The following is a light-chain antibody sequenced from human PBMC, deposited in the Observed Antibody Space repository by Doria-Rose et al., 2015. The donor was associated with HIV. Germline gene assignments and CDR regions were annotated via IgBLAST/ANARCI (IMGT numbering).Light chain of an antibody. J-gene: IGLJ2*01. CDR3: SSYTSGTSFV. CDR1: SSDVGYYKY. CDR2: DVT. Sequence: QSALTQPASVSGSPGQSITISCTGTSSDVGYYKYVSWYQQYPGKAPKLIISDVTKRPSGVSDRFSGSKSGNTASLTISGLQAEDEAEYFCSSYTSGTSFVFGGGTKLTV. V-gene: IGLV2-14*03.